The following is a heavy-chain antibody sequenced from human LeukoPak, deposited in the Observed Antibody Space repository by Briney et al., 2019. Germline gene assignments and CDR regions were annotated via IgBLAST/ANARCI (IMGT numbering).Heavy chain of an antibody. D-gene: IGHD1-26*01. Sequence: GGSLRLSCVASGFTFTNHAMHWVRQAPGKGLEWVAVISYEGSSKHYADSVKGRFTISRDNSKSTLYPQMDSLRDEDTAIYYCASPKSGDAILPDHWGQGTLVTVSS. CDR2: ISYEGSSK. CDR3: ASPKSGDAILPDH. CDR1: GFTFTNHA. V-gene: IGHV3-30*04. J-gene: IGHJ5*02.